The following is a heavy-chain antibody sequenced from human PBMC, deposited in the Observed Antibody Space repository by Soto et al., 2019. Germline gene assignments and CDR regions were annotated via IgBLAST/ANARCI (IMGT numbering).Heavy chain of an antibody. D-gene: IGHD3-10*02. V-gene: IGHV5-10-1*01. Sequence: RGESLKISCKGSGYSFTSYWISWVRQMPGKGLEWMGRIEPSDSYTNYSPSFQGHVTISADKSISTAYLQWSSLKASDTAMYYCARRVRGYYYYGMDVWGQGTTVTVSS. J-gene: IGHJ6*02. CDR3: ARRVRGYYYYGMDV. CDR1: GYSFTSYW. CDR2: IEPSDSYT.